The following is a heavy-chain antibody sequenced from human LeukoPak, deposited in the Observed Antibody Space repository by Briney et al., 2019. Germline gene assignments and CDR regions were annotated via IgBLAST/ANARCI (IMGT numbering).Heavy chain of an antibody. D-gene: IGHD3-22*01. CDR3: AKDLYYDSSGSPAGFDY. CDR1: GFTFSNAW. V-gene: IGHV3-15*01. J-gene: IGHJ4*02. Sequence: GGSLRLSCAASGFTFSNAWMSWVRQAPGKGLEWVGRIKSKTDGGTTDYAAPVKGRFTISRDDSTNTLYLQMNSLRAEDTAVYYCAKDLYYDSSGSPAGFDYWGQGTLVTVSS. CDR2: IKSKTDGGTT.